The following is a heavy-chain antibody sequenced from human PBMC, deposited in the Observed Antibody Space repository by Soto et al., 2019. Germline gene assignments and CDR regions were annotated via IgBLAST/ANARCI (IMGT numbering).Heavy chain of an antibody. J-gene: IGHJ5*02. CDR3: ARVHSSANWFDP. CDR2: IYSGGNT. V-gene: IGHV3-53*04. Sequence: GGSLRLSCTASAVTVSSNYVSWVRQAPGKGLEWVSVIYSGGNTYYTDSVKGRFTISRHNSKNTLYLQMNSLRAEDTAVYYCARVHSSANWFDPWGQGTLVTVSS. D-gene: IGHD6-25*01. CDR1: AVTVSSNY.